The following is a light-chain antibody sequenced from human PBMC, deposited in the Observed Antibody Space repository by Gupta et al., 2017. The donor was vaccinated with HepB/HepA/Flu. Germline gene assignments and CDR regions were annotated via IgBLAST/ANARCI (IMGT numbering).Light chain of an antibody. Sequence: QSALPQPPSVSGSPGQSVATSCTGTSSDVGTYNRVSWYQQSPGTTPKLLIYEVTKRPSGVPDRFSGSKSGNTAFLTISGLQAEDESDYYCSSHTSTKTWVFGGGTKVTVL. CDR2: EVT. V-gene: IGLV2-18*02. J-gene: IGLJ3*02. CDR1: SSDVGTYNR. CDR3: SSHTSTKTWV.